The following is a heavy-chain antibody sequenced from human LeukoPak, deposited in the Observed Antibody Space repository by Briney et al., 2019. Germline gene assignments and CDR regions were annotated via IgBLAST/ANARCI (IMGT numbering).Heavy chain of an antibody. V-gene: IGHV3-23*01. CDR1: GFTFSSYA. Sequence: GGSLRLSCVVSGFTFSSYAMGWVRQAPGKGLEWVSSISGSGGASYYADSVKGRFTISRDNSKNTLYLQMNSLRAEDTAIYYCAKASTIFRFDYWGQGTLVTVSS. CDR2: ISGSGGAS. D-gene: IGHD3-3*01. CDR3: AKASTIFRFDY. J-gene: IGHJ4*02.